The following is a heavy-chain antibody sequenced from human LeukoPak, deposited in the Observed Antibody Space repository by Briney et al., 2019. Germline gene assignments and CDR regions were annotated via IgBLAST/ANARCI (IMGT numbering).Heavy chain of an antibody. Sequence: GSLRLSCVASGFTFSTYSMLWIRQPPGKGPEWIGNVFHTGNTNYSPSLRSRVTISLDTSKNQFSLSLRSVTAADTAVYYCARATVTYDFWSGYPSYFDSWGQGTLVTVSS. CDR3: ARATVTYDFWSGYPSYFDS. CDR2: VFHTGNT. J-gene: IGHJ4*02. CDR1: GFTFSTYS. V-gene: IGHV4-59*01. D-gene: IGHD3-3*01.